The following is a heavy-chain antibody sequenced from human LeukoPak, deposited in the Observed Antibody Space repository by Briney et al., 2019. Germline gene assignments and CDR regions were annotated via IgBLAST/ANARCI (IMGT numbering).Heavy chain of an antibody. CDR2: IHYSGST. CDR1: GGSISSYY. V-gene: IGHV4-59*01. CDR3: ARGLGPSAMFDP. D-gene: IGHD6-6*01. J-gene: IGHJ5*02. Sequence: SETLSLTCTVSGGSISSYYWNWIRQPPGKGLEWIGYIHYSGSTNYNPSLKSRVTISVETSKNQFSLKLASVTAADTAVYYCARGLGPSAMFDPWGQGTLVTVSS.